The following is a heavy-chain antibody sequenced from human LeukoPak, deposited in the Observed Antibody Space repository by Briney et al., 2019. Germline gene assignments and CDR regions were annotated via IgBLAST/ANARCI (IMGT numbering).Heavy chain of an antibody. CDR1: GGSFSGYY. CDR2: INHSGST. D-gene: IGHD5-12*01. CDR3: ARGLGGYVSRGVD. Sequence: SETLSLTCAVHGGSFSGYYWSWIRQPPGKGLERIGEINHSGSTNYNPSLKSRVTISVDTSKNQFSLKLSSVTAADTAVYYCARGLGGYVSRGVDWGQGTLVTVSS. J-gene: IGHJ4*02. V-gene: IGHV4-34*01.